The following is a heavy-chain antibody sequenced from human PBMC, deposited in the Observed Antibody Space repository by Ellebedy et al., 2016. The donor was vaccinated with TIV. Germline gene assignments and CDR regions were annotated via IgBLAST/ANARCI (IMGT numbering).Heavy chain of an antibody. J-gene: IGHJ4*02. Sequence: ASVKVSCXASGGIFSTYGINWVRQAPGQGLEWMGGITAIFGRANYAQKFQGRVIITADESTTTAYMELSSLRFEDTAVYYCARGWTVAGSPDPSFFWGQGTLVTVSS. CDR2: ITAIFGRA. D-gene: IGHD6-19*01. CDR3: ARGWTVAGSPDPSFF. V-gene: IGHV1-69*13. CDR1: GGIFSTYG.